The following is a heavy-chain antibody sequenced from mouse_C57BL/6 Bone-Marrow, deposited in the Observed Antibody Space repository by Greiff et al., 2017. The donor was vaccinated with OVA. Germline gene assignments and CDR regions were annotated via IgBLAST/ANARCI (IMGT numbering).Heavy chain of an antibody. J-gene: IGHJ3*01. CDR2: IYPRDGST. CDR1: GYTFTDHT. Sequence: VQLQESDAELVKPGASVKISCKVSGYTFTDHTIHWMKQRPEQGLEWIGYIYPRDGSTKYNEKFKGKATLTADKSSSTAYMQLNSLTSEDSAVYFCAREGEWLLRTFAYWGQGTLVTVSA. D-gene: IGHD2-3*01. CDR3: AREGEWLLRTFAY. V-gene: IGHV1-78*01.